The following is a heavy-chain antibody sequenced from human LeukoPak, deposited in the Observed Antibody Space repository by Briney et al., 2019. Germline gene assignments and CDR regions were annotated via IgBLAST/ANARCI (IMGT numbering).Heavy chain of an antibody. J-gene: IGHJ4*02. V-gene: IGHV5-51*01. CDR3: ARRYYDILTGYYSDDY. CDR1: GYRFTSYW. D-gene: IGHD3-9*01. Sequence: GESLKISCKGSGYRFTSYWIGWVRQMPGKGLEGMGIIYPGDSDTRYSPSFQGQVTISADKSISTAYLQWSSLKASDTAMYYCARRYYDILTGYYSDDYWGQGTLVTVSS. CDR2: IYPGDSDT.